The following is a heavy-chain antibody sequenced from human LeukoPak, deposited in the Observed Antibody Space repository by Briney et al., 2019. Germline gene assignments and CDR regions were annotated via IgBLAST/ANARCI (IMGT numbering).Heavy chain of an antibody. CDR3: ARDSSPEVVDWVDAFDN. J-gene: IGHJ3*02. V-gene: IGHV4-4*02. Sequence: SGTLSLTCDVSGGSISSTYWWTWVRQSPGKGLEWIGEIYHSGFTNYNPSLKSRVTISVDKPKNHFSLKLSSVTAADTAVYYCARDSSPEVVDWVDAFDNWGQGTMVTVSS. D-gene: IGHD3-9*01. CDR2: IYHSGFT. CDR1: GGSISSTYW.